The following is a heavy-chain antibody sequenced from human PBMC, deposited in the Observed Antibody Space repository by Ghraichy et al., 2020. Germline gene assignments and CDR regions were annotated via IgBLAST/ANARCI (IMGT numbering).Heavy chain of an antibody. Sequence: SETLSLTCAVYGGSFSGYYWSWIRQPPGKGLEWIGEINHSGSTNYNPSLKSRVTISVDTSKNQFSLKLSSVTAADTAVYYCAREVEDDYGDYWGQGTLVTVSS. CDR2: INHSGST. D-gene: IGHD5-24*01. CDR1: GGSFSGYY. CDR3: AREVEDDYGDY. V-gene: IGHV4-34*01. J-gene: IGHJ4*02.